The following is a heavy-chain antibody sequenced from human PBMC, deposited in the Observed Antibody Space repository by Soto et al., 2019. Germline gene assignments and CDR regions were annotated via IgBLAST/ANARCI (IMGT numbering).Heavy chain of an antibody. CDR2: ISTYSDNT. Sequence: QVQLVQSGAEVKKPGASVKVSCKTSGYTFTSYGISWVRKAPGQGLEWMGWISTYSDNTNYAQKLKGRVTMTTDTSTSTAYMELRSLRSDDTALYYCARDFYGLDVWGQGTTVTVSS. CDR3: ARDFYGLDV. J-gene: IGHJ6*02. V-gene: IGHV1-18*01. CDR1: GYTFTSYG.